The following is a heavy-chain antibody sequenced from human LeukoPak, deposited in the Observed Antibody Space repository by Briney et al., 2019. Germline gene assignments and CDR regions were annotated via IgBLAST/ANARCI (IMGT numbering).Heavy chain of an antibody. CDR3: ARSIPYGTTWYGRSDY. D-gene: IGHD6-13*01. CDR1: GFPFSSYS. Sequence: GGSLRLSCAASGFPFSSYSMTWVRQAPGKELEWVANIKPDGTTKFYADSVKGRFTISRDNALNSLYLQMNSLRAEDTAIYYCARSIPYGTTWYGRSDYWGQGTLVTVSS. J-gene: IGHJ4*02. CDR2: IKPDGTTK. V-gene: IGHV3-7*03.